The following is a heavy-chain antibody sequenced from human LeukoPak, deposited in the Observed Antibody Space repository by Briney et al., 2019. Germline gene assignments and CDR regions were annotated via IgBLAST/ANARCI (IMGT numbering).Heavy chain of an antibody. CDR2: ISGSGGST. CDR3: AKDRGYGPYYFDY. J-gene: IGHJ4*02. CDR1: GFTFSSYA. Sequence: GGSLRLSCAASGFTFSSYAMSWVRQAPGKGLEWVSAISGSGGSTYYADSVKGRFTISRDNSENTLYLQMNSLRAEDTAVYYCAKDRGYGPYYFDYWGQGTLVTVSS. D-gene: IGHD5-18*01. V-gene: IGHV3-23*01.